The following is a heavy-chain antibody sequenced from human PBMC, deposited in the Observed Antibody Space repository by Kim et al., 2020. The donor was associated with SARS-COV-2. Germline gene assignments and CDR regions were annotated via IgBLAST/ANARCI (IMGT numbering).Heavy chain of an antibody. Sequence: GGSLRLSCAASGFTFSRYGMHWVRQAPGKGLEWVTFISYDGNNKYYADSVKGRFTISRDNSKNTLYLQMNSLRANDTAVYFCAKLPLAEDYDILTCFYSYYGRDVWGQGTMVTVSS. CDR1: GFTFSRYG. V-gene: IGHV3-30*18. CDR2: ISYDGNNK. J-gene: IGHJ6*02. D-gene: IGHD3-9*01. CDR3: AKLPLAEDYDILTCFYSYYGRDV.